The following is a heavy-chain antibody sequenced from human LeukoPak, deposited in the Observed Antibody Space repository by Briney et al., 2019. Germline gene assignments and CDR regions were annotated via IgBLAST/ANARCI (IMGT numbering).Heavy chain of an antibody. D-gene: IGHD6-19*01. J-gene: IGHJ4*02. CDR2: IYYSGST. Sequence: SETLSLTCTVSGGSISSSSYYWGWIRQPPGKGLEWIGSIYYSGSTYYNPSLKSRVTISVDTSKNQFSLKLSSVTAADTAVYYCARRQSVAVAGPRGYYFDYWGQGTLVTVSS. CDR1: GGSISSSSYY. V-gene: IGHV4-39*01. CDR3: ARRQSVAVAGPRGYYFDY.